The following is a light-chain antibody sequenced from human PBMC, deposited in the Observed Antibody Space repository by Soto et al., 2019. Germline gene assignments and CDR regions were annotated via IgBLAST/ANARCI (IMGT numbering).Light chain of an antibody. V-gene: IGLV4-69*01. CDR3: QTWGTGFQV. CDR1: RGHSSYA. CDR2: LDSDGSH. J-gene: IGLJ3*02. Sequence: QLVLTQSPSASASLGASVKLTCTLSRGHSSYAIAWHQLQPEKGPRSLMKLDSDGSHTKGDGIPDRFSGSSSGAERYLTISSLQSEDEADCYCQTWGTGFQVFGGGTKLTVL.